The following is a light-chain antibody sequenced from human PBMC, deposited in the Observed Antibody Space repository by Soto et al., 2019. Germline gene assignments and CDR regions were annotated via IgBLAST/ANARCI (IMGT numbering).Light chain of an antibody. Sequence: DIQMTQSPSTLSASVGDRVTITCRASQSISSWLAWYQQKPGKAPKLLIYKASSLESGVPSRFSGSGSGTEFTLTISSLQPDDFATYYCQQYYSSSPYTFGQGTKLEI. CDR3: QQYYSSSPYT. CDR1: QSISSW. V-gene: IGKV1-5*03. J-gene: IGKJ2*01. CDR2: KAS.